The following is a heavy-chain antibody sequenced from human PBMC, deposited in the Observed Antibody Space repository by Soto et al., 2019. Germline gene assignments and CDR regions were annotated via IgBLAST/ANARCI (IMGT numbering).Heavy chain of an antibody. D-gene: IGHD2-21*02. CDR3: ARVVTATNGMDV. CDR2: IIPIFGTA. V-gene: IGHV1-69*01. J-gene: IGHJ6*02. CDR1: GGTFSSYA. Sequence: KVSCKASGGTFSSYAISWVRQAPGQGLEWMGGIIPIFGTANYAQKFQGRVTITADESTSTAYMELSSLRSEDTAVYYCARVVTATNGMDVWGQGTTVTVSS.